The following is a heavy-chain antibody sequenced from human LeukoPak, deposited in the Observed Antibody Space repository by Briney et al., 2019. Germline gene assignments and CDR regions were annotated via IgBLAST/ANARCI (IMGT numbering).Heavy chain of an antibody. CDR3: ARSASIAAASPYFDY. D-gene: IGHD6-13*01. CDR1: GFTFSTYW. V-gene: IGHV3-30-3*01. CDR2: ISYDGSNK. J-gene: IGHJ4*02. Sequence: PGGSLGLSCAASGFTFSTYWMHWVRQVPGKGLEWVAVISYDGSNKYYADSVKGRFTISRDNSKNTLYPQMNSLRAEDTAVYYCARSASIAAASPYFDYWGQGTLVTVSS.